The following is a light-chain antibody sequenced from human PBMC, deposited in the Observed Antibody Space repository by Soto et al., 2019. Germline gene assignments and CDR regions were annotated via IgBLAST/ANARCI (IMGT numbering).Light chain of an antibody. CDR3: SSYAGSNSPVI. CDR2: EVS. J-gene: IGLJ2*01. CDR1: SSDVGGYNY. Sequence: QSALTQPPSASGSPGQSVTISCTGTSSDVGGYNYVSWYQQHPGKAPKFMIYEVSKPPSGVPDRFSGSKSGNTASLTVSGLQADDEADYYCSSYAGSNSPVIFGGGTKLTVL. V-gene: IGLV2-8*01.